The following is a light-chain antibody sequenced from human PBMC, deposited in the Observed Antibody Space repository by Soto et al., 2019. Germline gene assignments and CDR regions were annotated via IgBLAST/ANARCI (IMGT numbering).Light chain of an antibody. CDR3: QHHNDYSWT. CDR2: KAS. V-gene: IGKV1-5*03. J-gene: IGKJ1*01. Sequence: DLQMTQSPSILSASVGDRVTITCRASPGISSWLAWYQQKPGKAPKLLIYKASSLESGVPSRFRGSGSGTEFTLPISSLQPDDSATYYCQHHNDYSWTFGQGTNLEIK. CDR1: PGISSW.